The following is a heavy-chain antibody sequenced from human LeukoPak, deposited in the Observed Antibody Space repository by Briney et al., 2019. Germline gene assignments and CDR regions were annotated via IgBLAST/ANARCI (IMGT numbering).Heavy chain of an antibody. J-gene: IGHJ5*02. V-gene: IGHV4-61*02. D-gene: IGHD2-2*01. CDR3: ARGAVVVPNWFDP. Sequence: PSETLSLTCTVSGGSISSGSFYWSWIRQPAGKGLEWIGRIYTTGRTNYSPSLKSRVTISVDTSKNQFSLKLSSVTAADTAVYYCARGAVVVPNWFDPWGQGTLVTVSS. CDR1: GGSISSGSFY. CDR2: IYTTGRT.